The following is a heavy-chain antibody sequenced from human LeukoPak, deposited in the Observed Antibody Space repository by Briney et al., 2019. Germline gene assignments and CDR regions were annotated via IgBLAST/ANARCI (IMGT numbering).Heavy chain of an antibody. V-gene: IGHV4-39*01. Sequence: PSETLSLTCTVSGGSISSSSYYWGWIRQPPGKGLEWIGSIFYSGNTYYNASLKSRVAISLDTSKNQFSLQLTSVTAADTAVYYCASQDTGMTMDYWDQGTLVTVSS. J-gene: IGHJ4*02. CDR2: IFYSGNT. CDR3: ASQDTGMTMDY. CDR1: GGSISSSSYY. D-gene: IGHD5-18*01.